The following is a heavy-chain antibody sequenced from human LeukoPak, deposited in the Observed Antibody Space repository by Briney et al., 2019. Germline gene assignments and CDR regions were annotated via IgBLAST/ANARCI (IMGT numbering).Heavy chain of an antibody. CDR1: GYTFTDYY. J-gene: IGHJ4*02. V-gene: IGHV1-2*02. Sequence: GASVKVSCKASGYTFTDYYLHWVRQAPGHGLEWMGWIKPDGGDTSYAQRLQGRVTMTRDTSISTAYMELTNLSSDDTAVYYCARGITIYGVMIIYFDSWGQGTLVTVSS. D-gene: IGHD3-3*01. CDR2: IKPDGGDT. CDR3: ARGITIYGVMIIYFDS.